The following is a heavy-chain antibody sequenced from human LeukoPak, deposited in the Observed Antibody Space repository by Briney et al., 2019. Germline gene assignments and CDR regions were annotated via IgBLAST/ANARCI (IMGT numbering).Heavy chain of an antibody. Sequence: GGSLRLSCAASGFTFSTYWMHWVRQAPGKGLVWVSRIKDDGSTIYADSVKGRFTISRDNAKNTLYLQMSGLRAEDTAVYFCVKGQEFLEYVYDFWGQGTLVTVSS. J-gene: IGHJ4*02. D-gene: IGHD3-3*01. CDR1: GFTFSTYW. CDR2: IKDDGST. CDR3: VKGQEFLEYVYDF. V-gene: IGHV3-74*01.